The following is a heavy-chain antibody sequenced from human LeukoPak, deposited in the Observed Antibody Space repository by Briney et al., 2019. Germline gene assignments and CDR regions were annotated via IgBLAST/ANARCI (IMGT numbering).Heavy chain of an antibody. J-gene: IGHJ6*02. CDR1: GFTFSSYA. CDR3: AREMAPIVVVTAFHCYYYGMDV. D-gene: IGHD2-21*02. CDR2: ISSNGGST. Sequence: GGSLRLSCAASGFTFSSYAMHWVRQAPGKGLEYVSAISSNGGSTYYANSVKGRFTISRDNSKNTLYLQMGSLRAEDMAVYYCAREMAPIVVVTAFHCYYYGMDVWGQGTTVTVSS. V-gene: IGHV3-64*01.